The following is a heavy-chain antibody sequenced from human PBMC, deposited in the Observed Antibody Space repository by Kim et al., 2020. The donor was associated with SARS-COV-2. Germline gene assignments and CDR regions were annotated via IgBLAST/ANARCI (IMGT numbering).Heavy chain of an antibody. D-gene: IGHD3-22*01. CDR2: ISPDDSDT. V-gene: IGHV5-51*01. Sequence: GESLKISCKGSGYSFTSYWIGWVRQMPGKGLELMGIISPDDSDTRYSPSFQGQVTISADKSTRTAYLQWSSLKASDTAVYYCARLIYYYDSSGYYDYWGQGTLVTVSS. CDR3: ARLIYYYDSSGYYDY. J-gene: IGHJ4*02. CDR1: GYSFTSYW.